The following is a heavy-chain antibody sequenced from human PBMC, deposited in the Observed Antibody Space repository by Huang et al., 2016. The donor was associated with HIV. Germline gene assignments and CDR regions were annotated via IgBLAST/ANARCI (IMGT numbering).Heavy chain of an antibody. Sequence: QVQLQQWGAGLLKPSETLSLTGAVYGGSFSGYYWSWIRQSPGKGLEWIWESNHSGRASYNPSHKSRLTISVDTSKNQFSLKLSSVTAADTAVYYCARERMMSWLDDHDAFDIWGQGTMVTVSS. D-gene: IGHD1-1*01. CDR1: GGSFSGYY. V-gene: IGHV4-34*01. CDR3: ARERMMSWLDDHDAFDI. J-gene: IGHJ3*02. CDR2: SNHSGRA.